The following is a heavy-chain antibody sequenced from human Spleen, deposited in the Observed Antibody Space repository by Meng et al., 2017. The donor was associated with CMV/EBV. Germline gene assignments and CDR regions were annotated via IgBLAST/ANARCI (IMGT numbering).Heavy chain of an antibody. CDR1: GGSISSGGYY. CDR3: ASAPRITIFGVVIPYFDY. V-gene: IGHV4-31*03. Sequence: SEILSLTCTVSGGSISSGGYYWSWIRQHPGKGLEWIGYIYYSGSTYYSPSLKSRVTISVDTSKNQFSLKLRSVTAADTAVYYCASAPRITIFGVVIPYFDYWGQGTLVTVSS. D-gene: IGHD3-3*01. CDR2: IYYSGST. J-gene: IGHJ4*02.